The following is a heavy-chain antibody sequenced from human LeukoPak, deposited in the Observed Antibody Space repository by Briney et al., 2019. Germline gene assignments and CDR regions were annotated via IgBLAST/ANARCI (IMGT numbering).Heavy chain of an antibody. D-gene: IGHD3-9*01. CDR2: IRYDGSNK. Sequence: GGSLRLSCAASGFTFSSYGMHWVRQAPGKGLEWVAFIRYDGSNKYYADSVKGRFTISRDNSKNTLYLQMNSLRAEDTAVYYCARDRDILTGYYDAFDIWGQGTMVTVSS. CDR1: GFTFSSYG. V-gene: IGHV3-30*02. CDR3: ARDRDILTGYYDAFDI. J-gene: IGHJ3*02.